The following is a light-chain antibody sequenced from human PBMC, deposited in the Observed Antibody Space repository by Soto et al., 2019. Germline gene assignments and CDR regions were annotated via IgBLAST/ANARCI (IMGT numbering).Light chain of an antibody. J-gene: IGKJ5*01. CDR3: QQYNTYSI. CDR2: DAS. V-gene: IGKV1-5*01. Sequence: DIQITQSPSTLSASVGDRVTITCRASQSISRWLAWYQQKPGEAPKALIYDASTLRSGVPSRFSGGGSGTEITLTISSLQPDDFATYYCQQYNTYSIFGQGTRLEIK. CDR1: QSISRW.